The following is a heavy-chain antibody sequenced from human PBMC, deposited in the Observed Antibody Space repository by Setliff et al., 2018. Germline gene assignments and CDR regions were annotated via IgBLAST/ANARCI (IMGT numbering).Heavy chain of an antibody. CDR3: ARSESWFGDY. CDR2: INPSSGRT. CDR1: GGTFSSYA. D-gene: IGHD3-10*01. J-gene: IGHJ4*02. Sequence: GASVKVSCKASGGTFSSYAISWVRQAPGLGLEWMGTINPSSGRTSYAQKFQGRVTMTRDTSTSTVYMDMRSLRSDDTAVYYCARSESWFGDYWGQGTLVTVSS. V-gene: IGHV1-46*01.